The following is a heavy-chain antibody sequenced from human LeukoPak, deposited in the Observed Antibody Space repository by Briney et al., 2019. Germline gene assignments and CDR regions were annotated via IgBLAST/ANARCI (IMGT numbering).Heavy chain of an antibody. D-gene: IGHD1-26*01. Sequence: ASVKVSCKASGYTFTSYDIIWVRQASGQGLEWMGWMNPNSGHTGYAQKFQGRVTMTRTTSISTAYMGLTSLTSEDSAVYYCARSIVGVRKRNDYWGQGTLVTVCS. J-gene: IGHJ4*02. CDR2: MNPNSGHT. V-gene: IGHV1-8*01. CDR3: ARSIVGVRKRNDY. CDR1: GYTFTSYD.